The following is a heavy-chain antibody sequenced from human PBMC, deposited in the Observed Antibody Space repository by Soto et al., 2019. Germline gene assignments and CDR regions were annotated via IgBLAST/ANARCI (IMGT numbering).Heavy chain of an antibody. Sequence: QVQLPESGPGLVKPSQTLSLTCTVSGGSISSGGYYWSWIRQHPGKGVEWIGYIYYSGSPYYNPSLKSRLTISVDTSKNQCSLKVSSVTAADTAVYYCARVTTRADGSDSWGQGTLVTVAS. CDR2: IYYSGSP. V-gene: IGHV4-31*03. J-gene: IGHJ4*02. D-gene: IGHD4-17*01. CDR3: ARVTTRADGSDS. CDR1: GGSISSGGYY.